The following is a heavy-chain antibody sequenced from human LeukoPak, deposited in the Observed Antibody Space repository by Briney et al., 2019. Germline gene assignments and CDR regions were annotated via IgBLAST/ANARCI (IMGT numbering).Heavy chain of an antibody. CDR3: AKSSPYNSSSWVFDY. CDR2: ISGGGGST. J-gene: IGHJ4*02. D-gene: IGHD6-13*01. Sequence: TGGSLRLSCAASGFTFSSYALSWVRQAPGKGLEWVSAISGGGGSTYYADSVKGRFTISRDNSKNTLYLQMNSLRAEDTAVYYCAKSSPYNSSSWVFDYWGQGTLVTVSS. CDR1: GFTFSSYA. V-gene: IGHV3-23*01.